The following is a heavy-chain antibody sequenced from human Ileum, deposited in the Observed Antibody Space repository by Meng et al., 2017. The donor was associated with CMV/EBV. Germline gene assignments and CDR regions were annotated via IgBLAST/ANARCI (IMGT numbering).Heavy chain of an antibody. Sequence: VYGGSFSGYYWTWIRQPPGKGLEWIGEINDRGSTNYNPSLKSRVTMSADASKSQFSLKLTSVTAADTAVYYCARVEIKKFWDPAVDHWGQGTLVTVSS. CDR1: GGSFSGYY. D-gene: IGHD5-24*01. CDR3: ARVEIKKFWDPAVDH. J-gene: IGHJ4*02. V-gene: IGHV4-34*01. CDR2: INDRGST.